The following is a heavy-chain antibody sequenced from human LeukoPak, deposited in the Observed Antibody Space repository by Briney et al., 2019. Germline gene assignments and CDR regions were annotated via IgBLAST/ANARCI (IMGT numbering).Heavy chain of an antibody. CDR2: IYYSGST. V-gene: IGHV4-39*07. D-gene: IGHD6-19*01. CDR3: ARVIAVAGTFAFDI. CDR1: GGSISSSSYY. J-gene: IGHJ3*02. Sequence: SETLSLTCTVSGGSISSSSYYWGWIRQPPGKGLEWIGSIYYSGSTYYNPSLKSRVTISVDTSKNQFSLKLSSVTAADTAVYYCARVIAVAGTFAFDIWGQGTMVTVSS.